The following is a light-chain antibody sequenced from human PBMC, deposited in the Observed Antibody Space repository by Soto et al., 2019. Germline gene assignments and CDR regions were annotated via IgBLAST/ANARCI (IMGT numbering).Light chain of an antibody. Sequence: EIVLTQSPATLSLSPGERATLSCRASQSVSSYLAWYQQKPGQAPRLLIYDASNRATGIPARFSGSGSGTDFTLTISSLQAEDVAIYHCQQYYVIPLTFGGGTKVEIK. V-gene: IGKV3-11*01. J-gene: IGKJ4*01. CDR3: QQYYVIPLT. CDR2: DAS. CDR1: QSVSSY.